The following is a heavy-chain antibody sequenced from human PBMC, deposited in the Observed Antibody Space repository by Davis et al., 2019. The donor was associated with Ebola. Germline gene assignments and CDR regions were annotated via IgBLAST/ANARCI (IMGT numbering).Heavy chain of an antibody. D-gene: IGHD3-22*01. J-gene: IGHJ4*02. CDR1: GFTFRGYG. CDR3: AKDPSISIGYYAEY. CDR2: ISFDGSTE. Sequence: GESLKISCAASGFTFRGYGMHWVRQAPGKGLEWVAVISFDGSTEYYADSVKGRFTISRDNSKNSLSLHMNSLRAEDTAVYYCAKDPSISIGYYAEYWGQGILVIVSS. V-gene: IGHV3-30*18.